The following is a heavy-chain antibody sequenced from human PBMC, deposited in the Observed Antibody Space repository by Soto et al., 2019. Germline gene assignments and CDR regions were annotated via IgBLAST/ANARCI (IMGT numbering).Heavy chain of an antibody. D-gene: IGHD2-15*01. CDR1: GFTFSSYA. CDR2: ISYDGSNK. CDR3: ATGGGLLRDG. J-gene: IGHJ4*02. V-gene: IGHV3-30-3*01. Sequence: QVQLVESGGGVVQPGRSLRLSCAASGFTFSSYAMHWVRQAPGKGLEWVAVISYDGSNKYYADSVKGRFTISRDISKNSLYLQMNSLSAEATAGYCCATGGGLLRDGWGQRKLVTVTS.